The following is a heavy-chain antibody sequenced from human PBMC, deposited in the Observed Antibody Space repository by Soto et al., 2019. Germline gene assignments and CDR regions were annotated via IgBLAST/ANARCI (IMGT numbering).Heavy chain of an antibody. CDR1: GGSISSRSYH. J-gene: IGHJ4*02. CDR2: IYYSGST. V-gene: IGHV4-39*01. D-gene: IGHD2-2*01. CDR3: ARNSPYCSSTSCSFDY. Sequence: SETLSLTCSVSGGSISSRSYHWGWIRQPPGKGLEWIGSIYYSGSTYYNPSLKSRVTISVDTSKNQFSLKLSSVTAADTAVFYCARNSPYCSSTSCSFDYWGQGTLVTVSS.